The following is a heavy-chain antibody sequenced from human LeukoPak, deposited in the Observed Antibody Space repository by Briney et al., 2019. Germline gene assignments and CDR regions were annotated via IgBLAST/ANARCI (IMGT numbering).Heavy chain of an antibody. CDR2: ISTSVLTT. J-gene: IGHJ3*02. CDR1: GFTFSSYE. Sequence: PGGSLRLSCAASGFTFSSYEMNWVRQAPGKGLEWVSYISTSVLTTYHADSVKVRFTISRDNAKNSLYLQMNSLRVEDTAVYYCARSIHYDAFDIWGQGTMVTVSS. V-gene: IGHV3-48*03. CDR3: ARSIHYDAFDI.